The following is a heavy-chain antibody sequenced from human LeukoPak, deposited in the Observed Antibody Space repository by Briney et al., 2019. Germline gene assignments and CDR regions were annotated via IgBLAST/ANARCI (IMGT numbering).Heavy chain of an antibody. CDR1: GFTFSDYY. V-gene: IGHV3-11*01. D-gene: IGHD6-19*01. J-gene: IGHJ4*02. CDR2: ITDRCSSA. CDR3: ARDLAVAGY. Sequence: GGSLRLSCAASGFTFSDYYMSWIRQAPGKGLEWISYITDRCSSAYYADSEKGRFTIYRDNAKNSLYLQMNSLRAEDTAVYYCARDLAVAGYWGQGTLVTVSS.